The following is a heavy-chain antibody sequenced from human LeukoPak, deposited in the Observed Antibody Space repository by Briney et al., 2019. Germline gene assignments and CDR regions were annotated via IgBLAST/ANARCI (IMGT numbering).Heavy chain of an antibody. V-gene: IGHV1-2*02. Sequence: ASVTVSCKASGYTFTGYYMHWVRRAPGQGREWMGWINPNSGGTNYAQKFQGRVTMTRDTSISTAYMELSRLRSDDTAVYYCARGPGLDLWLVPDYWGQGTLVTVSS. J-gene: IGHJ4*02. CDR3: ARGPGLDLWLVPDY. D-gene: IGHD6-19*01. CDR2: INPNSGGT. CDR1: GYTFTGYY.